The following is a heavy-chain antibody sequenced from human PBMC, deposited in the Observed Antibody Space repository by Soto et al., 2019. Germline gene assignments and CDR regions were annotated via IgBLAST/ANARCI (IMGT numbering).Heavy chain of an antibody. CDR3: ARAQRYATGNGYYYYYMDV. CDR1: GYTFTSYD. J-gene: IGHJ6*03. V-gene: IGHV1-8*01. Sequence: GASVKVSCKASGYTFTSYDINWVRQATGQGLEWMGWMNPNSGNTGYAQKFQGRVTMTRNTSISTAYMELSSLRSEDTAVYYCARAQRYATGNGYYYYYMDVWGKGTTGTVSS. D-gene: IGHD1-1*01. CDR2: MNPNSGNT.